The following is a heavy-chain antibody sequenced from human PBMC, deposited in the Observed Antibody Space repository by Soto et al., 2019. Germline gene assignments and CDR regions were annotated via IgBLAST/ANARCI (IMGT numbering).Heavy chain of an antibody. Sequence: PGGALRLSCAASGFTFSGYIMNWVRQSPGKGLEWVSSISSSSSYIYYADSVKGRFTISRDNAKNSLYLQMNSLRAEDTAVYYCAGDPNYYGSGSYYKDNWFDPWGQGTLVTVSS. V-gene: IGHV3-21*01. D-gene: IGHD3-10*01. CDR2: ISSSSSYI. CDR1: GFTFSGYI. CDR3: AGDPNYYGSGSYYKDNWFDP. J-gene: IGHJ5*02.